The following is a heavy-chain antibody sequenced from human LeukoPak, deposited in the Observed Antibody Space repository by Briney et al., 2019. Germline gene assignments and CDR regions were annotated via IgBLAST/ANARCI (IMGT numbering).Heavy chain of an antibody. CDR1: GFTFSSYW. V-gene: IGHV3-7*01. CDR2: IKQDGSEK. Sequence: GGPLRLSCAASGFTFSSYWMSWVRQAPGKGLEWVANIKQDGSEKYYVDSVKGRFTISRDNAKNSLYLQMNSLRAEDTAVYYCARLREIPVFGVVTKSTSYFDYWGQGTLVTVSS. CDR3: ARLREIPVFGVVTKSTSYFDY. D-gene: IGHD3-3*01. J-gene: IGHJ4*02.